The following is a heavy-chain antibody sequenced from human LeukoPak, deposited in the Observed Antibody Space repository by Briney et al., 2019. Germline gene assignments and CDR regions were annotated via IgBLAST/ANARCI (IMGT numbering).Heavy chain of an antibody. CDR2: LYYNGST. J-gene: IGHJ4*02. V-gene: IGHV4-39*01. D-gene: IGHD6-13*01. CDR1: GGSISTSSYY. Sequence: SETLSLTCTVSGGSISTSSYYWGWVRQPPGKGLEWIGSLYYNGSTYYNPSLKSRVNISVDTSMNQFSLKLSSVTAADTAVYYCGSTYSSSLYFDCWGQGTLVTVSS. CDR3: GSTYSSSLYFDC.